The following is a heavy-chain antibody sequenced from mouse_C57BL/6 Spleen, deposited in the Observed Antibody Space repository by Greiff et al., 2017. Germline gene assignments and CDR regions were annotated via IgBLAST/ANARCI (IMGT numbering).Heavy chain of an antibody. V-gene: IGHV1-50*01. J-gene: IGHJ4*01. CDR2: IDPSDSYT. CDR1: GYTFTSYW. CDR3: ARGYYGSSYPYAMDY. Sequence: QVQLQQPGAELVKPGASVKLSCKASGYTFTSYWMQWVKQRPGQGLEWIGEIDPSDSYTNYNQKFKGKATLTVDTSSSTAYMQLSSLTSEDSAVYYCARGYYGSSYPYAMDYWGQGTSVTVSS. D-gene: IGHD1-1*01.